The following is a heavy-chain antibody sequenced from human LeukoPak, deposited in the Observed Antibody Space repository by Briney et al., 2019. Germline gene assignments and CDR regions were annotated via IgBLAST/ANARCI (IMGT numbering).Heavy chain of an antibody. Sequence: ESLKISCEASGFTFTNYWIGWVRQMPGKGLEWMGIIYPGDSDTRYSPSFQGQVTISADKSISTAYLQWSSLKASDTAMYYCARMTTSFDYWGQGTLVTVSS. V-gene: IGHV5-51*01. D-gene: IGHD4-11*01. CDR2: IYPGDSDT. CDR1: GFTFTNYW. CDR3: ARMTTSFDY. J-gene: IGHJ4*02.